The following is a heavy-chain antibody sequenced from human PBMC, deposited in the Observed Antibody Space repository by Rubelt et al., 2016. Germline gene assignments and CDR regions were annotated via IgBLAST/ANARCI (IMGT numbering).Heavy chain of an antibody. V-gene: IGHV4-34*01. Sequence: QVQLQQWGAGLLKPSETLSLTCAVYVGSFSGYYWSWIRQPPGKGLEWIGEINHSGSTNYNAAHKSRGTCAVETCKNQLSLKLSAVTAAETAVDYCARGEYSSSGELDYWGQGTLVTVSS. D-gene: IGHD6-6*01. CDR2: INHSGST. CDR1: VGSFSGYY. CDR3: ARGEYSSSGELDY. J-gene: IGHJ4*02.